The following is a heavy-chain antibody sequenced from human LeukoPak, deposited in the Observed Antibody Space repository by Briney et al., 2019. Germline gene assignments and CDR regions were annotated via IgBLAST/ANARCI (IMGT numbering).Heavy chain of an antibody. V-gene: IGHV3-9*01. D-gene: IGHD3-22*01. J-gene: IGHJ4*02. Sequence: GGSLNLSCEASGLPFEVYAMPWARKAPGKGLKWASGISWNSGSIGYADSVKGRFTISRDNAKNSLYLQMNSLRAEDTALYYCAKDILYYYDSSGYYDYWGQGTLVTVSS. CDR1: GLPFEVYA. CDR3: AKDILYYYDSSGYYDY. CDR2: ISWNSGSI.